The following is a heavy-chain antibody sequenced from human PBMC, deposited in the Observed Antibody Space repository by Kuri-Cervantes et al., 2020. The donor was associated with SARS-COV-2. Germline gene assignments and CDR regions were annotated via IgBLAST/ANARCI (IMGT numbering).Heavy chain of an antibody. CDR1: GFTFSSYG. J-gene: IGHJ4*02. CDR3: AKDFVYYYDSSGYLFDY. CDR2: ISYDGSNK. V-gene: IGHV3-30*18. Sequence: GGSLRLSCAASGFTFSSYGMHWVRQAPGKGLEWVAVISYDGSNKYYADSVKGRFTISRDNSKSTLYLQMNSLRAEDTAVYYCAKDFVYYYDSSGYLFDYWGQGTRVNVSS. D-gene: IGHD3-22*01.